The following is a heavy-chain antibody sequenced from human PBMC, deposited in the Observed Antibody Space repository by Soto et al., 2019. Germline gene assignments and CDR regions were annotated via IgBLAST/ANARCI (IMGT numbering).Heavy chain of an antibody. J-gene: IGHJ6*02. CDR2: INPNSSGT. CDR1: GYTFTGYY. V-gene: IGHV1-2*04. CDR3: ARGPLLRFLEWLLSPLPGYYYYDMDV. D-gene: IGHD3-3*01. Sequence: ASVKVSCKASGYTFTGYYMHWVRQAPGQGLEWMGWINPNSSGTNYAQKFQGWVTMTRDTSISTAYMELNRLRSDDTAVYYCARGPLLRFLEWLLSPLPGYYYYDMDVWGRGTTVTVSS.